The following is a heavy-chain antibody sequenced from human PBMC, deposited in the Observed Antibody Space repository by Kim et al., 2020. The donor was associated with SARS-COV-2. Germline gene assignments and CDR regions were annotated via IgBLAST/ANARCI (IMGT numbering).Heavy chain of an antibody. CDR3: ARERGPYSAYWFDP. V-gene: IGHV1-3*01. J-gene: IGHJ5*02. Sequence: SQKFQGRVTITRDTSASTAYMELSSLRSEDTAVYYCARERGPYSAYWFDPWGQGTLVTVSS. D-gene: IGHD1-26*01.